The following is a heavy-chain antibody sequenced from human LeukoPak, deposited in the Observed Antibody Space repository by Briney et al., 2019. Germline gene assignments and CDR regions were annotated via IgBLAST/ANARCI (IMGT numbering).Heavy chain of an antibody. CDR3: ARIGGIQLWPAVDY. CDR1: GGSISSYY. J-gene: IGHJ4*02. Sequence: SETLSLTCTVSGGSISSYYWSWIRQPPGKGLEWIGYIYYSGSTNYNPSLKSRVTISVDTSKNQFSLKLSSVTAADTAVHYCARIGGIQLWPAVDYWGQGTLVTVSS. V-gene: IGHV4-59*01. D-gene: IGHD5-18*01. CDR2: IYYSGST.